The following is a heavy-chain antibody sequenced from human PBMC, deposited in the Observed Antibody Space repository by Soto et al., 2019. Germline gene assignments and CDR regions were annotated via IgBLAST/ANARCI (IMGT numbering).Heavy chain of an antibody. Sequence: SVKVSCKASGGTFSSYAISWVRQAPGQGLEWMGGFIPIFGTANYAQKFQGRVTITADKSTSTAYMELSSLRSEDTAVYYCARGDYYDSSGYYTSDYWGQGTLVTVSS. CDR1: GGTFSSYA. CDR3: ARGDYYDSSGYYTSDY. V-gene: IGHV1-69*06. D-gene: IGHD3-22*01. J-gene: IGHJ4*02. CDR2: FIPIFGTA.